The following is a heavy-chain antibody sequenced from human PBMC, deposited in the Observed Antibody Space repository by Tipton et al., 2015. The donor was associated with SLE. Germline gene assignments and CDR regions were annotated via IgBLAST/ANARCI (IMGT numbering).Heavy chain of an antibody. J-gene: IGHJ6*03. CDR3: ARGDMVVVPAAGGGYYYYMDV. CDR2: IYYSGST. D-gene: IGHD2-2*01. Sequence: TLSLTCTVSGGSISSHSYYWGWVRQPPGKGLEWIGSIYYSGSTNYSPPLKSRVTISVDTSKNQFSLKLSSVTAADTAVYYCARGDMVVVPAAGGGYYYYMDVWGKGTTVTVSS. CDR1: GGSISSHSYY. V-gene: IGHV4-39*07.